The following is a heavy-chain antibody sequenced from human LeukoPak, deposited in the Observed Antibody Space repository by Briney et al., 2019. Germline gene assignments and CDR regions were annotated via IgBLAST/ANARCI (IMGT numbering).Heavy chain of an antibody. Sequence: PGGSLRLSCAASGFTFSSYAMSWVRQAPGKGLEWVSAISGSGGSTYYADSVKGRFTIPRDNSKNTLYLQMNSLRAEDTAVYYCAKGGMYYYDSSGYLFDYWGQGTLVTVSS. CDR3: AKGGMYYYDSSGYLFDY. CDR2: ISGSGGST. D-gene: IGHD3-22*01. V-gene: IGHV3-23*01. CDR1: GFTFSSYA. J-gene: IGHJ4*02.